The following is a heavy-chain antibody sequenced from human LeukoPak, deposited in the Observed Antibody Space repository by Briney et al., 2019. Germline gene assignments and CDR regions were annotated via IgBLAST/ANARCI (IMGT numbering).Heavy chain of an antibody. CDR3: ARSRPYYYDSSGYPYYFDY. CDR2: IHHSGST. Sequence: SETLSLTCAVSGGSISTNNWWTWVRQPPGKGLEWIGEIHHSGSTDYNPSLKSRVTISVDTSKNQFSRKLSSVTAADTAVYYCARSRPYYYDSSGYPYYFDYWGQGTLVTVSS. CDR1: GGSISTNNW. D-gene: IGHD3-22*01. V-gene: IGHV4-4*02. J-gene: IGHJ4*02.